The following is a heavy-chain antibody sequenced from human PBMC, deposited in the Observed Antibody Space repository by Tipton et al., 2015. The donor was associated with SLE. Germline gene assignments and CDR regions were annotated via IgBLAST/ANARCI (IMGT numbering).Heavy chain of an antibody. CDR1: GFTFSSYA. V-gene: IGHV3-21*01. CDR3: ARDRSWSMRTAFDY. J-gene: IGHJ4*02. Sequence: SLRLSCSASGFTFSSYAMHWVRQAPGKGLEWVSSISSSSSYIYYADSVKGRFTISRDNAKNSLYLQMNSLRAEDTAVYYCARDRSWSMRTAFDYWGQGTLVTVSS. CDR2: ISSSSSYI. D-gene: IGHD2-8*02.